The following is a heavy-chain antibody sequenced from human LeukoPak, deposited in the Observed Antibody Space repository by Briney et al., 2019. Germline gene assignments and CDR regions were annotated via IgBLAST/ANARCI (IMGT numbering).Heavy chain of an antibody. D-gene: IGHD5-18*01. J-gene: IGHJ4*02. Sequence: GGSLRLSCAASGFTFSSYAMHWVRQAPGKGLEYVSAISSNGGSTYYANSVKGRFTISRDNSKNTVDLHMGSLREEDMAVYYCARKVLGYNYGYFDYWGQGTLVTVSS. CDR1: GFTFSSYA. CDR2: ISSNGGST. V-gene: IGHV3-64*01. CDR3: ARKVLGYNYGYFDY.